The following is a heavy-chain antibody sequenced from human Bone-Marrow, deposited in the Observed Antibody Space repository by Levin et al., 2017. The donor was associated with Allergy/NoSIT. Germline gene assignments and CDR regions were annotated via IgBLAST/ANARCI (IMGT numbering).Heavy chain of an antibody. CDR3: ARSDSSGWSYYFDT. CDR2: INYIGDI. Sequence: SQTLSLTCTVSGDSISTSYWSWIRQPPGKGLEWIGYINYIGDINYNPSLDSRVTISIDRSRNQFSLNLRYVTAADTAVYYCARSDSSGWSYYFDTWGQGNLVTVSS. CDR1: GDSISTSY. D-gene: IGHD6-19*01. J-gene: IGHJ4*02. V-gene: IGHV4-59*01.